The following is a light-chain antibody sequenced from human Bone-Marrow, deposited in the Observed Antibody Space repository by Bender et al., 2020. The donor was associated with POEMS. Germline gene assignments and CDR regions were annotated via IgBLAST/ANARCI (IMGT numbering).Light chain of an antibody. CDR2: EVT. V-gene: IGLV2-23*02. J-gene: IGLJ1*01. CDR3: CSYAGNRNV. Sequence: QSALTQPASVSGSPGQSITISCTGTSSEVGSYNLVSWYQQHPGKAPKLMIYEVTKRPSGVSNRFSGSKSGNTASLTISGLQAEDEADYYCCSYAGNRNVFGTGTKVTVL. CDR1: SSEVGSYNL.